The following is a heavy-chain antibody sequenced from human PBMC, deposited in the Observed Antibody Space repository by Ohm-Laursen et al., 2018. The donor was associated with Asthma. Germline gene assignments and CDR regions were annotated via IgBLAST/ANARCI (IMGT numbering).Heavy chain of an antibody. D-gene: IGHD2-8*01. CDR1: GFTFGTYG. V-gene: IGHV3-23*01. CDR2: IKDRGTKT. CDR3: ALRYCTSGECPDY. Sequence: GSLRLSCAASGFTFGTYGLSWVRQPPGKGLEWVSGIKDRGTKTYYADSVKGRFTISLDTSKNTLYLQMDSLRADDTAVYFCALRYCTSGECPDYWGQGTLVTVSS. J-gene: IGHJ4*02.